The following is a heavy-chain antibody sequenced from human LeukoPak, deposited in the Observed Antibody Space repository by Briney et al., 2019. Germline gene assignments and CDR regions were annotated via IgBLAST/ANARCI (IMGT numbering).Heavy chain of an antibody. CDR3: ATEWFGELFSSDY. D-gene: IGHD3-10*01. CDR1: GFTFSSYG. CDR2: ISYDGSNL. J-gene: IGHJ4*02. Sequence: GGSLRLSCAASGFTFSSYGMHWVRQAPGKGLEWVAVISYDGSNLDYADSVKGRFTISRDNSKNTLYLQMNSLRAEDTAVYYCATEWFGELFSSDYWGQGTLVTVSS. V-gene: IGHV3-30-3*01.